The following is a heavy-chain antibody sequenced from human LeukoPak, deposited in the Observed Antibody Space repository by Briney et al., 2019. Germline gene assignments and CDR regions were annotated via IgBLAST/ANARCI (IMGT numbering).Heavy chain of an antibody. CDR2: INHSGST. CDR3: ARGRAARTKLITGTLFDY. V-gene: IGHV4-34*01. Sequence: SETLSLTCAVYGGSFSGYYWSWIRQPPGKGLEWIGEINHSGSTNYNPSLKSRVTISVDTSKNQFSLKLSSVTAADTAVYYCARGRAARTKLITGTLFDYWGQGTLVTVSS. J-gene: IGHJ4*02. CDR1: GGSFSGYY. D-gene: IGHD1-20*01.